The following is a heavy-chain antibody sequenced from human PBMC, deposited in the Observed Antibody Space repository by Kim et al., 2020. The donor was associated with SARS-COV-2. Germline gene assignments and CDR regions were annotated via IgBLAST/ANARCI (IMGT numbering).Heavy chain of an antibody. Sequence: GGSLRLSCAASGFTFSSYAMSWVRQAPGKGLEWVSAISGSGGSTYYADSVKGRFTISRDNSKNTLYLQMNSLRAEDTAVYYCAKFERSDYGDYGGVAYYYYYGMDVWGQGTTVTVSS. V-gene: IGHV3-23*01. CDR1: GFTFSSYA. CDR3: AKFERSDYGDYGGVAYYYYYGMDV. D-gene: IGHD4-17*01. J-gene: IGHJ6*02. CDR2: ISGSGGST.